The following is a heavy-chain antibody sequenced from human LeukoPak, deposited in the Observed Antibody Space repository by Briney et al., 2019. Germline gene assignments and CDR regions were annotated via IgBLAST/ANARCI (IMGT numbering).Heavy chain of an antibody. CDR1: GFTFDDYA. Sequence: PGRSLRLSCAASGFTFDDYAMHWVRQAPGKGLEWVSGINWNSGSMDYADSVKGRFTISRDNAKNSLYLQMNNLRAEDTAMYYCAREFNSFLFDCSGSQCLFMSWGQGVLVTVSS. J-gene: IGHJ1*01. D-gene: IGHD2-15*01. V-gene: IGHV3-9*01. CDR3: AREFNSFLFDCSGSQCLFMS. CDR2: INWNSGSM.